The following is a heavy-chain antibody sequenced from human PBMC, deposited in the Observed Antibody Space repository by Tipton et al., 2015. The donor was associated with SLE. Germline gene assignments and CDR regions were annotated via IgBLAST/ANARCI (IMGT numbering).Heavy chain of an antibody. Sequence: TLSLTCTVSGGSISSHYWSWIRQPPGKALEWIGYIYYSGNTNYNPSLKRRVTISVDTSKDQFSLKLSSVTAADTAVYYCARGSAAAVGGAFDIWGQGTMVTVSS. D-gene: IGHD6-13*01. CDR3: ARGSAAAVGGAFDI. J-gene: IGHJ3*02. CDR1: GGSISSHY. CDR2: IYYSGNT. V-gene: IGHV4-59*11.